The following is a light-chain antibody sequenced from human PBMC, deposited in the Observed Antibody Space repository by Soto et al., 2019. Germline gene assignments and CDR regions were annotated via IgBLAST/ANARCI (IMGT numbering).Light chain of an antibody. CDR2: EVS. CDR1: SSDVGGYNY. V-gene: IGLV2-14*01. Sequence: QSALTQPASVSGSPRQSITISCTGTSSDVGGYNYVSWYQQHPGKAPKLMIYEVSNRPSGVSNRFSGSRSGNTAYLTISGLQAEDEAEYYCSSYTSRSTLVFGGGTKLTVL. CDR3: SSYTSRSTLV. J-gene: IGLJ2*01.